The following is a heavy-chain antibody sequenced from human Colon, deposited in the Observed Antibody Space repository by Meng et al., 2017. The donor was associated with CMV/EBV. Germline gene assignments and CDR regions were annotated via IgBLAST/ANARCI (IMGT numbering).Heavy chain of an antibody. CDR1: GFTASDSA. CDR3: ARHVDCRNYKCGLDV. CDR2: IRSRSSDYAT. V-gene: IGHV3-73*01. J-gene: IGHJ6*02. Sequence: GGSLRLSCAASGFTASDSAMHWVRQTSGKGLEWLGRIRSRSSDYATVYAASVKGRFIISRDDLKDTTYLQMNSLKTEDTALYFCARHVDCRNYKCGLDVWGQGTTVTVSS. D-gene: IGHD2-15*01.